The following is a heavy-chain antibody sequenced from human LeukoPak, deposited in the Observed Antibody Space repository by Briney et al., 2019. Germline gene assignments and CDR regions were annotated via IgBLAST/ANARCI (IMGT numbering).Heavy chain of an antibody. CDR1: GYTFTSYD. D-gene: IGHD2-2*01. V-gene: IGHV1-8*02. Sequence: ASVKVSCKASGYTFTSYDINWVRQATGQGLEWMGWMNPNSGNTGYAQKFQGRVTMTRDTSINTAYMELSRLRSDDTAVYYCARDIVEVTAALFWFDLWGQGTLVTVSS. J-gene: IGHJ5*02. CDR3: ARDIVEVTAALFWFDL. CDR2: MNPNSGNT.